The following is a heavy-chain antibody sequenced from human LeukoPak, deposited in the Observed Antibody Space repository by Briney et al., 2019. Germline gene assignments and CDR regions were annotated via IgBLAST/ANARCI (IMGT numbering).Heavy chain of an antibody. Sequence: GESLQISCKGSGYSFTSYWIGWVRQMPGKGLEWMGIIYPGDSDTRYSPSFQGQVTISADKSISTAYLQWSSLKASDTAMYYCARQGYSSGGENYFDYWGQGTLVTVSS. CDR1: GYSFTSYW. CDR2: IYPGDSDT. D-gene: IGHD6-19*01. CDR3: ARQGYSSGGENYFDY. V-gene: IGHV5-51*01. J-gene: IGHJ4*02.